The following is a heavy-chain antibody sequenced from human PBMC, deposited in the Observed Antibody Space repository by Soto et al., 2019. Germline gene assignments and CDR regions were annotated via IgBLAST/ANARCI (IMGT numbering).Heavy chain of an antibody. CDR1: GYTFSRYG. Sequence: QGQLVQSGVEVKKPGASVKVSCKASGYTFSRYGISWVRQAPGQGLEWMGWISGYNGDTNYAQKFQGRVTMTIDTSXYTAYMELRTLTSDDTAVYYCAKNGQPPYYYYGMDVWGQGTTVSVSS. CDR2: ISGYNGDT. CDR3: AKNGQPPYYYYGMDV. V-gene: IGHV1-18*01. J-gene: IGHJ6*02. D-gene: IGHD2-8*01.